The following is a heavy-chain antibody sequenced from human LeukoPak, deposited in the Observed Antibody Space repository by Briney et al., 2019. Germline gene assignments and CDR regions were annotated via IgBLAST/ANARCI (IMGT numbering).Heavy chain of an antibody. J-gene: IGHJ6*04. CDR1: GYSFTSYW. D-gene: IGHD6-19*01. CDR2: IYPGDSDT. CDR3: ARALGSGWSPPLMDV. Sequence: GESLKISCKGSGYSFTSYWIGWVRQMPGKGLEWMGIIYPGDSDTRYSPSFQGQVTISADKSISTAYLQWSSLKASDTAMYYCARALGSGWSPPLMDVWGKGTTVTVSS. V-gene: IGHV5-51*01.